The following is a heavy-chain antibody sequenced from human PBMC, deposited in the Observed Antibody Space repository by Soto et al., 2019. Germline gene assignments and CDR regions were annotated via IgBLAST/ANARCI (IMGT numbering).Heavy chain of an antibody. J-gene: IGHJ3*02. CDR1: GFSLSTSGMA. V-gene: IGHV2-5*01. CDR3: AHSPTYYSDSKGQKAGAFDT. CDR2: IFWNDDK. D-gene: IGHD3-22*01. Sequence: QITLKESGPTLVKPTQPLTLTCAFSGFSLSTSGMAVGWVRQPPGKALEWLALIFWNDDKYYNPSLKSRLSITQDTSKNQVVLTLTNMDPVDTATYFCAHSPTYYSDSKGQKAGAFDTWGQGTLVTVS.